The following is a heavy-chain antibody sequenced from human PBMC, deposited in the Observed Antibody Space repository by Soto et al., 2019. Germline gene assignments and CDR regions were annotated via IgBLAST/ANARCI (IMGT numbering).Heavy chain of an antibody. V-gene: IGHV3-23*01. J-gene: IGHJ4*02. Sequence: EVPLLESGGGLVQPGGSLRLSCAASGFTFTSYAMTWVRQAPGKGLEWVSAISGSGSNTYYADSVKGRFTISRDNSKNTLYRQKNSRRAEDTAVYYCAKVTFVAVSGTSDYWGQGTLVTVSS. D-gene: IGHD6-19*01. CDR2: ISGSGSNT. CDR3: AKVTFVAVSGTSDY. CDR1: GFTFTSYA.